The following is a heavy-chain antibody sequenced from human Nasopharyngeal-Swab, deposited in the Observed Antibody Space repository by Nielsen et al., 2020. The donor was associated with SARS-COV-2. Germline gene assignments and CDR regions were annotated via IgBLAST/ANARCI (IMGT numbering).Heavy chain of an antibody. CDR2: IYSGGST. Sequence: GESLKISCAASGFTVSSNYMSWVRQAPGKGLEWVSVIYSGGSTYYADSVKGRFTISRDNSKNTLYLQMNSLRAEDTAVYYCARESSSGWVGRYYFDYWGQGTLVTVSS. V-gene: IGHV3-53*01. CDR3: ARESSSGWVGRYYFDY. D-gene: IGHD6-19*01. J-gene: IGHJ4*02. CDR1: GFTVSSNY.